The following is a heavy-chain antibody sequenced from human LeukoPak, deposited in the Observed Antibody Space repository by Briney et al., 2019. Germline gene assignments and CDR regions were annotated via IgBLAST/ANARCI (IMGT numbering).Heavy chain of an antibody. Sequence: GGSLRLSCAASGFTFSSYAMSWVRQAPGKGLEWVSAISGSGGSTYYADSAKGRFTISRDNSKNTLYLQMNSLRAEDTAVYYCAKDDIHYSGWRYYFDYWGQGTLVTVSS. CDR2: ISGSGGST. J-gene: IGHJ4*02. CDR1: GFTFSSYA. CDR3: AKDDIHYSGWRYYFDY. D-gene: IGHD6-19*01. V-gene: IGHV3-23*01.